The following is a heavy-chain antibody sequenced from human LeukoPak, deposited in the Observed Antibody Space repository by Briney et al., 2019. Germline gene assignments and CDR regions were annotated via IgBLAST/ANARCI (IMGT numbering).Heavy chain of an antibody. CDR1: GFTFSSHA. V-gene: IGHV3-23*01. Sequence: GGPLRLSCEASGFTFSSHAMSWVRQAPGKGLEWVSGISGTGDSRSYVDSLKGQFTISRDNSKNMLYLQMNSLRAEDTAVYYCAQGRVQAPYVFDYWGQGALVTVSS. D-gene: IGHD3-10*01. J-gene: IGHJ4*02. CDR2: ISGTGDSR. CDR3: AQGRVQAPYVFDY.